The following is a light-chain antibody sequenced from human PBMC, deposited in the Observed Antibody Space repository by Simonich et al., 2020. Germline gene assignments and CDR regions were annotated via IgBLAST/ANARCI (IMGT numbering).Light chain of an antibody. V-gene: IGKV1-8*01. CDR2: KAS. CDR1: QGISSG. CDR3: QQYYSYPYT. Sequence: AIRMTQSPSSVSASVGDRVTITCRASQGISSGLAWYQQKPGKAPKLLIYKASSLESGVPSRFSGSGSGTDFTLTISCLQSEDFATYYCQQYYSYPYTFGQGTKLEIK. J-gene: IGKJ2*01.